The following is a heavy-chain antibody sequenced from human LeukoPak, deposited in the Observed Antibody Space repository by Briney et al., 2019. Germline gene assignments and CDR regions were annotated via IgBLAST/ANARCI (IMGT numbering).Heavy chain of an antibody. Sequence: PGGSLRLSCAASGVTFSKYWMLWVRQAPGKGLESVSRINTDGTVTTYADSVKGRFTGSRDNADNTMFLQMNSVRDEDTAVYYCETKQWLAPPPDSWGQGTPVTVSS. CDR3: ETKQWLAPPPDS. CDR1: GVTFSKYW. V-gene: IGHV3-74*01. CDR2: INTDGTVT. D-gene: IGHD6-19*01. J-gene: IGHJ4*02.